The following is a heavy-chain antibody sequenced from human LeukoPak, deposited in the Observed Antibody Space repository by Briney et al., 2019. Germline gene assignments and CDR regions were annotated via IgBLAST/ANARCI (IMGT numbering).Heavy chain of an antibody. D-gene: IGHD3-9*01. CDR1: GGSISSYY. V-gene: IGHV4-59*08. CDR2: IYYSGST. J-gene: IGHJ4*02. CDR3: ATPDVRLRYFDWSPNE. Sequence: SETLSLTCTVSGGSISSYYWSWIRQPPGKGLEWIGYIYYSGSTNYNPSLKSRVTISVDTSKNQFSLKLSSVTAADTAVYYCATPDVRLRYFDWSPNEWGQGTLVTVSS.